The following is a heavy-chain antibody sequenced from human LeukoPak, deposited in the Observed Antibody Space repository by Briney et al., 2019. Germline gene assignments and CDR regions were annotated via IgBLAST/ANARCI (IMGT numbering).Heavy chain of an antibody. D-gene: IGHD2-15*01. J-gene: IGHJ6*02. CDR2: IGTAGDT. Sequence: GGSLRLSCAASGFTFSSYDIHWVRQATGKGLEWVSAIGTAGDTYYPGSVKGRFTISRENAKNSLYLQMNSLRAEDTAVYYCARAYCSGGSCSYGMDVWGQGTTVTVSS. CDR1: GFTFSSYD. V-gene: IGHV3-13*01. CDR3: ARAYCSGGSCSYGMDV.